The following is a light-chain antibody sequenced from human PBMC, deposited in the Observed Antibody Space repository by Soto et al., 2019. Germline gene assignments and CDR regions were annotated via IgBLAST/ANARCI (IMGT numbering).Light chain of an antibody. V-gene: IGLV2-11*01. J-gene: IGLJ3*02. CDR1: SSDVGGYNY. Sequence: QSVLTQPRSVSGSPGQSVTISCTGTSSDVGGYNYVSWYQQHPGKAPKLVIYDVSKRPSGVPDRFSGSKSANTASLTISGLQAEDEADYYCCSYAGNSLWVFGGGTKXTV. CDR2: DVS. CDR3: CSYAGNSLWV.